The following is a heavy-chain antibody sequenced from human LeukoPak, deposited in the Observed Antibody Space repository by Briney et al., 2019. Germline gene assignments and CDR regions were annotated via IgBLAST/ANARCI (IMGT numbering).Heavy chain of an antibody. V-gene: IGHV1-2*02. D-gene: IGHD1-26*01. CDR3: AREPLYSGSYYNYYYGMDV. J-gene: IGHJ6*02. CDR1: GYTFTGYY. CDR2: INPNSGGT. Sequence: GASVKVSCKASGYTFTGYYMHWVRQAPGQGLEWMGWINPNSGGTNYAQKFQGRVTMTRDTSISTAYMELSRLRSDDTAVYYCAREPLYSGSYYNYYYGMDVWGQGTTVTVSS.